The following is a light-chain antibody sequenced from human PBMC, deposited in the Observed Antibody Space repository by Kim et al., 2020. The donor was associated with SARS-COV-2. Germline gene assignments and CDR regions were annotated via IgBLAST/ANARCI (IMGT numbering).Light chain of an antibody. CDR3: QQYDSYSVWT. V-gene: IGKV1-5*01. J-gene: IGKJ1*01. CDR2: DAS. CDR1: QSISTW. Sequence: DIQMTQSPSTLSASVGDRVTITCRASQSISTWLAWYQQKPGKAPKLLIYDASNLESGVPSRFSGSGSGTEFTLTISSLQPDDFATHYCQQYDSYSVWTFGQGTRVDIK.